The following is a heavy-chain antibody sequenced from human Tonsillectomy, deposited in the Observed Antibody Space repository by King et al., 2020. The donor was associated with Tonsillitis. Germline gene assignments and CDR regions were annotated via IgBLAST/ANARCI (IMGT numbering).Heavy chain of an antibody. CDR3: AKVMITFGGVIASDAFDI. V-gene: IGHV3-30*02. J-gene: IGHJ3*02. CDR1: GFTFSTYG. CDR2: IRYDGSNK. D-gene: IGHD3-16*02. Sequence: VQLVESGGSVVQPGGSLRLSCAASGFTFSTYGIHWVRQAPGKGLEWVAFIRYDGSNKYYANSVKGRFTISRDNSKNTLYLQMNSLSAEDTAVYYCAKVMITFGGVIASDAFDIWGQGTMVTVSS.